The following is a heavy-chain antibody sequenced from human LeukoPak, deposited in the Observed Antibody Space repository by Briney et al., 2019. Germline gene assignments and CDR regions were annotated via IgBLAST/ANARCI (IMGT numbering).Heavy chain of an antibody. D-gene: IGHD1-1*01. CDR3: ARDGTGFLHLAF. V-gene: IGHV4-59*11. Sequence: SETLSLICDVSGDSIGAHYWSWVRQPPGKALEWIGYINNAGGTKYTAALESRVTMSADSAKNQVSLKLSSVTPADTAVYYCARDGTGFLHLAFWGQGILVTVSS. CDR2: INNAGGT. J-gene: IGHJ4*02. CDR1: GDSIGAHY.